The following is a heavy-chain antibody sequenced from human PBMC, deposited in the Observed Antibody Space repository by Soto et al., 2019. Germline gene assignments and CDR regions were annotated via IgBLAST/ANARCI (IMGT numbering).Heavy chain of an antibody. V-gene: IGHV4-34*01. D-gene: IGHD3-10*01. CDR2: INHSGST. Sequence: KQSQTLSLTCAVYGGSFSGYYWSWIRQPPGKGLEWIGEINHSGSTNYNPSLKSRVTISVDTSKNQFSLKLSSVTAADTAVYYCARNTGSYYGLDVWGQGTAVTVSS. CDR3: ARNTGSYYGLDV. CDR1: GGSFSGYY. J-gene: IGHJ6*02.